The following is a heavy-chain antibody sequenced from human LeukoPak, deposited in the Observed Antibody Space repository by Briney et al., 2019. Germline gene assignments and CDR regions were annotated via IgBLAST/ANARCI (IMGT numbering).Heavy chain of an antibody. Sequence: GGSLRLSCAASGFTFSSYEMNWVRQAPGKGLEWVSYISSSGSTIYCADSVKGRFTISRDNAKNSLYLQMNSLRAEDTAVYYCARWVYAAAQYYFDYWGQGTLVTVSS. J-gene: IGHJ4*02. CDR2: ISSSGSTI. CDR1: GFTFSSYE. V-gene: IGHV3-48*03. D-gene: IGHD4-23*01. CDR3: ARWVYAAAQYYFDY.